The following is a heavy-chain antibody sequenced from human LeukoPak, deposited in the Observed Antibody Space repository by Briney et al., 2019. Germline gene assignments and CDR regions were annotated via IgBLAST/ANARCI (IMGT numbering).Heavy chain of an antibody. D-gene: IGHD3-22*01. J-gene: IGHJ4*02. V-gene: IGHV1-18*01. CDR1: GYPFTSFG. CDR2: ISGYNGKT. CDR3: TSTPGDYDSSGYGLDY. Sequence: ASVRVSCKASGYPFTSFGISWVRQAPGQGLEWMGWISGYNGKTIHAQKLQGRVTMTTDTSTSTAYMELRSLRSDDTAVYYCTSTPGDYDSSGYGLDYWGQGTLVTVSS.